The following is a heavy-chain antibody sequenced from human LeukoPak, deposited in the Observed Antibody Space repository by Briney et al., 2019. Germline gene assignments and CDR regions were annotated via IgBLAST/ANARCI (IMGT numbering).Heavy chain of an antibody. Sequence: GGSLRLSCAASGFTVSSNDMSWVRQAPGKGLEWVSSISSSSSYIYYADSVKGRFTISRDNAKNSLYLQMNSLRAEDTAVYYCARGVAVAGTVYYYYMDVWGKGTTVTVSS. D-gene: IGHD6-19*01. CDR2: ISSSSSYI. CDR3: ARGVAVAGTVYYYYMDV. CDR1: GFTVSSND. J-gene: IGHJ6*03. V-gene: IGHV3-21*01.